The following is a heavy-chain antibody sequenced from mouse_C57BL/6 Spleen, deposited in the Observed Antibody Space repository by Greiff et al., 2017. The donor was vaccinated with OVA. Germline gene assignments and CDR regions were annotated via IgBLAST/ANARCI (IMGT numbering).Heavy chain of an antibody. CDR2: IDPSDSYT. CDR3: ARKGAQAYFDY. V-gene: IGHV1-69*01. D-gene: IGHD3-2*02. Sequence: QVQLQQPGAELVMPGASVKLSCKASGYTFTSYWMHWVKQWPGQGLEWIGEIDPSDSYTNYNQKFKGKSTLTVDKSSSTAYMQLSSLTSEDSAVYYCARKGAQAYFDYWGQGTTLTVSS. J-gene: IGHJ2*01. CDR1: GYTFTSYW.